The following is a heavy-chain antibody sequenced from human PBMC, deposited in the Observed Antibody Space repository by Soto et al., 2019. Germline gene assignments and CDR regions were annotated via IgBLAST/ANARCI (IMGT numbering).Heavy chain of an antibody. V-gene: IGHV3-74*01. CDR3: TRGLPNYRSFDS. CDR1: GFTFSSYW. Sequence: EVQLVESGGGLVQPGESLRLSCAASGFTFSSYWMHWIRQAPGKGLVWVSRVSSDGSSTVYANSVKGRLTISRDNAKNTRYLQMNSLSDEDTAVYYCTRGLPNYRSFDSWGQGTLVTVSS. CDR2: VSSDGSST. J-gene: IGHJ4*02. D-gene: IGHD4-4*01.